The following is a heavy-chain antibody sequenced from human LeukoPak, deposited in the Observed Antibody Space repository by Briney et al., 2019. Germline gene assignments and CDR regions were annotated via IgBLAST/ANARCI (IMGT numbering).Heavy chain of an antibody. CDR2: ISAYNGNT. Sequence: ASVKVSCKASGYTFTSYYMHWVRQAPGQGLEWMGWISAYNGNTNYAQKLQGRVTMTTDTSTSTAYMELRSLRSDDTAVYYCARVSSGSNKAFDIWGQGTMVTVSS. CDR3: ARVSSGSNKAFDI. D-gene: IGHD1-26*01. J-gene: IGHJ3*02. CDR1: GYTFTSYY. V-gene: IGHV1-18*04.